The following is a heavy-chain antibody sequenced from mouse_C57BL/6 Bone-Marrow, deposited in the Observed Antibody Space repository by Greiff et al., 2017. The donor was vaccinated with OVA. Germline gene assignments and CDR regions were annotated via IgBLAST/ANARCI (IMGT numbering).Heavy chain of an antibody. J-gene: IGHJ4*01. Sequence: QVQLQQPGAELVKPGASVKLSCKASGYTFTSYWMHWVKQRPGRGLEWIGRIDPNSGGTKYNEKFKSKATLTVDKPSSTAYMQLSSLTSEDSAVYDCARGGYDGYDRFYAMDYWGQGTSVTVSS. CDR1: GYTFTSYW. CDR3: ARGGYDGYDRFYAMDY. V-gene: IGHV1-72*01. CDR2: IDPNSGGT. D-gene: IGHD2-3*01.